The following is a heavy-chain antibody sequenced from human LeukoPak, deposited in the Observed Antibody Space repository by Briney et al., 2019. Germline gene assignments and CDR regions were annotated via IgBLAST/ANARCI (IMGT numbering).Heavy chain of an antibody. J-gene: IGHJ4*02. Sequence: ASVKVSCKASGYTFTGYFIHLVRQSPGQGLEGMGWINPNSGGTNYAQKCQGRVTMTRDTSISTAYMELSRLRSDDTAVYYCARDERYDSSGYPFHHWGQGTLVTVSS. CDR3: ARDERYDSSGYPFHH. CDR2: INPNSGGT. D-gene: IGHD3-22*01. CDR1: GYTFTGYF. V-gene: IGHV1-2*02.